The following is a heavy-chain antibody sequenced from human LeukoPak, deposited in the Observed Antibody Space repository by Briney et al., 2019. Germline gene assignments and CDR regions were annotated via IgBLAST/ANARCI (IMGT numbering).Heavy chain of an antibody. CDR2: ISSSGSTI. V-gene: IGHV3-48*03. CDR1: GFTFSSYE. J-gene: IGHJ5*02. CDR3: ARSYGSGSYYNSNWFDP. D-gene: IGHD3-10*01. Sequence: PGGSLRLSCAASGFTFSSYEMNWVRQAPGKGLEWVSYISSSGSTIHYADSVKGRFTISRDNAKNSLYLQMNSLRAEDTAVYYCARSYGSGSYYNSNWFDPWGQGTLVTVSS.